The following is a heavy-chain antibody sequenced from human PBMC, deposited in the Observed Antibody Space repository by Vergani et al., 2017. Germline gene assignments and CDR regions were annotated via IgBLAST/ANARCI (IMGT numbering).Heavy chain of an antibody. CDR3: ARGRTVSSGWYVGWFDP. D-gene: IGHD6-19*01. CDR2: IIPILGIA. V-gene: IGHV1-69*02. Sequence: QVQLVQSGAEVKKPGSSVKVSCKASGGTFSSYTISWVRQAPGQGLEWMGRIIPILGIANYAQKFQGRVTITADKSTSTAYMELSSLRSEDTAVYYCARGRTVSSGWYVGWFDPWGQGTTVTVSS. CDR1: GGTFSSYT. J-gene: IGHJ5*01.